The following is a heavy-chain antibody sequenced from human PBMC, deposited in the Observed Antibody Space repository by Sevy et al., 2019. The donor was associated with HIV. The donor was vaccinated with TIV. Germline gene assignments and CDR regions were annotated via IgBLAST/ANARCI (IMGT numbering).Heavy chain of an antibody. Sequence: GGSPRLSCAASGFTFSRDWMTWVRQAPGKGLEWVAKIKADGSETYSVDSVKGRFSISRDNAKNALYLQMNSLRAEDTAVYYCARGANNLYNWGQGTLVTVSS. V-gene: IGHV3-7*01. CDR1: GFTFSRDW. J-gene: IGHJ4*02. D-gene: IGHD3-10*01. CDR2: IKADGSET. CDR3: ARGANNLYN.